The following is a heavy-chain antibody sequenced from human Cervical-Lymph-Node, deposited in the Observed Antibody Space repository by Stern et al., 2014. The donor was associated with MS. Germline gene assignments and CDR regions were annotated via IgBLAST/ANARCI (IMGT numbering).Heavy chain of an antibody. J-gene: IGHJ4*02. D-gene: IGHD2-8*01. CDR1: GFTFSSYG. CDR2: ISYDGKHK. Sequence: QVQLVQSGGAVVQPGRSLRLSCAASGFTFSSYGMHWVRQAPGKGLEWVTVISYDGKHKYVSATLKGRFTISTDNSKNTLHLQINSVTPDDTAIYYCARDYKDTSMLFDHWGQGTLVTVSS. CDR3: ARDYKDTSMLFDH. V-gene: IGHV3-30*03.